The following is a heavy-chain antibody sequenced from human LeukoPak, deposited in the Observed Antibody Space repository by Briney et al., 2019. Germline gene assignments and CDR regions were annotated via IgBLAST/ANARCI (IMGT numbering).Heavy chain of an antibody. D-gene: IGHD6-19*01. V-gene: IGHV3-23*01. CDR1: GFTFSSYA. CDR2: ISGSGGST. CDR3: AKDSQGIAVAGPFDY. Sequence: PGGSLRLSCAASGFTFSSYAMSWVRQAPGKGLEWVSAISGSGGSTYYADSVKGRFTISRDKSKNTLYLQMNSLRAEDTAVYYCAKDSQGIAVAGPFDYWGQGTLVTVSS. J-gene: IGHJ4*02.